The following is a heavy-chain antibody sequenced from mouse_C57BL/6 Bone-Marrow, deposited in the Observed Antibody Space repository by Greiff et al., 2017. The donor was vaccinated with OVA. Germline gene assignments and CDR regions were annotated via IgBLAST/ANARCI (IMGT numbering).Heavy chain of an antibody. D-gene: IGHD1-1*01. CDR1: GFTFSDYG. J-gene: IGHJ3*01. CDR2: ISNLAYSI. Sequence: DVMLVESGGGLVQPGGSLKLSCAASGFTFSDYGMAWVRQAPRKGPEWVAFISNLAYSIYYADTVTGRFTISRENAKNTLYLEMSSLRSEDTAMYYCARWAVVAPFAYWGQGTLVTVSA. V-gene: IGHV5-15*01. CDR3: ARWAVVAPFAY.